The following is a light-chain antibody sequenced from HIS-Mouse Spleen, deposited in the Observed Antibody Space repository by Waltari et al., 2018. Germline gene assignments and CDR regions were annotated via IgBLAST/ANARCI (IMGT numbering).Light chain of an antibody. Sequence: DIQMTQSPSTLSASVVDRVTIPCRASQSISSWLAWYQQKPGKAPKLLIYKASSLESGVPSRFSGSGSGTEFTLTISSLQPDDFATYYCQQYNSYIFTFGPGTKVDIK. CDR3: QQYNSYIFT. V-gene: IGKV1-5*03. CDR1: QSISSW. CDR2: KAS. J-gene: IGKJ3*01.